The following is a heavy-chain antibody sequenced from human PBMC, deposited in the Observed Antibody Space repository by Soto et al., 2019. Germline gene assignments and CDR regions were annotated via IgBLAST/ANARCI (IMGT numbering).Heavy chain of an antibody. Sequence: EVQLVESGGGLVQPGRSLRLSCAASGFTFDNYAMHWVRQAPGKGLEWVSSISWNSGNTDYAGSVKGRFIISRDSAKNSLYLQMNSLRAEDTALSYCARSPQYCSSTNCRAYFHYWGQGTLVTVSS. V-gene: IGHV3-9*01. CDR1: GFTFDNYA. CDR2: ISWNSGNT. D-gene: IGHD2-2*01. CDR3: ARSPQYCSSTNCRAYFHY. J-gene: IGHJ4*02.